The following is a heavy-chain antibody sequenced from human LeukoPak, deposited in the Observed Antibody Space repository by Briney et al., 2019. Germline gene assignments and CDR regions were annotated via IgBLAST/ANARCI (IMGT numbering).Heavy chain of an antibody. CDR3: ARPDCSGDCP. D-gene: IGHD2-21*02. CDR1: GYRFTNYW. V-gene: IGHV5-51*01. J-gene: IGHJ5*02. Sequence: GESLKIPCKGSGYRFTNYWIGWVRQMPGKGLEWMGIIYPGDSDTRYSPSFQGQVTLSADKSISTAYLQWSSLKASDTAMYYCARPDCSGDCPWGQGTLVTVSS. CDR2: IYPGDSDT.